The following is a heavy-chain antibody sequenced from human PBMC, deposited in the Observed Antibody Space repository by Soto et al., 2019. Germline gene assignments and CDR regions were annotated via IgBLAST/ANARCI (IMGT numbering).Heavy chain of an antibody. Sequence: PSETLSVTCTVSGGSISNYNLSWIRQPPGKGLEWIGHIYYSGSTNYNPSLKSRLTLSVDTSKSQFSLELSSVSAADTAVYYCARVPIVVVPATATYYYGLDVWGQGTTVTVSS. J-gene: IGHJ6*02. D-gene: IGHD2-2*01. CDR1: GGSISNYN. CDR2: IYYSGST. CDR3: ARVPIVVVPATATYYYGLDV. V-gene: IGHV4-59*01.